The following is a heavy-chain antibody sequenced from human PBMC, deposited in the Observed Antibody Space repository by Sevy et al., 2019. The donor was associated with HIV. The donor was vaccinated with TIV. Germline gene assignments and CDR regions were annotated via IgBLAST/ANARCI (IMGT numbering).Heavy chain of an antibody. D-gene: IGHD1-26*01. J-gene: IGHJ5*02. CDR3: ARDFGGYSKRFDP. Sequence: GGSLRLSCAASGFSLSGYGMHWVRQAPGKGLEWVAVIWYDGSNKEYADSVKGRFTISRDNSKNTLYLQMNSLRAEDTAVYYCARDFGGYSKRFDPWGQGTLVTVSS. CDR2: IWYDGSNK. CDR1: GFSLSGYG. V-gene: IGHV3-33*01.